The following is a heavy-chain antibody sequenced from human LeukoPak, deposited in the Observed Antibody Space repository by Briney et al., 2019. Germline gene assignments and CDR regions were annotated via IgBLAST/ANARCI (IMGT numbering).Heavy chain of an antibody. CDR1: GFTFSSYW. CDR2: INQDGSRR. V-gene: IGHV3-7*01. Sequence: GGSLRLSCAGSGFTFSSYWISWVRQAPGKGLEWVANINQDGSRRHYVDSVRGRFTISRDNSKNTLYLQMNSLRAEDTAVYYCARAMVLRYGSGSLDYWGQGTLVTVSS. J-gene: IGHJ4*02. CDR3: ARAMVLRYGSGSLDY. D-gene: IGHD3-10*01.